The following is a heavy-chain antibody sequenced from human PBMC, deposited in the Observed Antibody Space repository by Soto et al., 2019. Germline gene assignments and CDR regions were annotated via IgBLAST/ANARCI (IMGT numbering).Heavy chain of an antibody. CDR2: ISVSDAFI. CDR1: GFNVGAFA. CDR3: TRETVAGITVLDY. D-gene: IGHD1-20*01. J-gene: IGHJ4*02. Sequence: PGGSLRLSCAASGFNVGAFAVNWVRQAPGKGLEWVSGISVSDAFIYYADSVRGRFSISRDASENILYLQMNSLRVDDTALYYCTRETVAGITVLDYWGPGTLVTVSS. V-gene: IGHV3-23*01.